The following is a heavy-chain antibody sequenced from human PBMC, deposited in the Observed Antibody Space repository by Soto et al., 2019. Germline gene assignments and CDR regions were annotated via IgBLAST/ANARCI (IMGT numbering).Heavy chain of an antibody. V-gene: IGHV5-51*01. CDR3: ARPREAGKNYYGVDV. J-gene: IGHJ6*02. CDR1: GYSFTSYS. Sequence: GESLKISCKGSGYSFTSYSIGWVRQMPGKGLEWMGIIYPGDSDTRYSPSFQGQVTISADKSISTAYLQWSSLKASDTAMYYCARPREAGKNYYGVDVWGQGTTVTVSS. CDR2: IYPGDSDT. D-gene: IGHD6-19*01.